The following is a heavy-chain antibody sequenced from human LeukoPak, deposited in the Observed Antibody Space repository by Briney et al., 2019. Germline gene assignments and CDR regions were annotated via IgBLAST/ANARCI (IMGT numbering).Heavy chain of an antibody. CDR2: INTNTGNP. Sequence: GASVKVSCKASGYTFTSYAMNWVRQAPGQGLEWMGWINTNTGNPTYAQGFTGRFVFSLDTSASTAYLQISSLKAEDTAVYYCARAPLAGQQLVFDYWGQGTLVTVSS. J-gene: IGHJ4*02. D-gene: IGHD6-13*01. V-gene: IGHV7-4-1*02. CDR3: ARAPLAGQQLVFDY. CDR1: GYTFTSYA.